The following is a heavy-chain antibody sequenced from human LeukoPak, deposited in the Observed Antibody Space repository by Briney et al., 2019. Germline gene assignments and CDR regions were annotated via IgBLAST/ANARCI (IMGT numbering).Heavy chain of an antibody. V-gene: IGHV4-31*03. CDR1: GGSISSGGYY. CDR2: IYYSGST. Sequence: PSETLSLTCTVSGGSISSGGYYWSWIRQHPGKGLEWIGYIYYSGSTYYNPSLKSRVTISVDTSKNQFSLKLSSVTAADTAVYYCARDSSSWYFDYWGQGTLVTVSS. CDR3: ARDSSSWYFDY. D-gene: IGHD6-13*01. J-gene: IGHJ4*02.